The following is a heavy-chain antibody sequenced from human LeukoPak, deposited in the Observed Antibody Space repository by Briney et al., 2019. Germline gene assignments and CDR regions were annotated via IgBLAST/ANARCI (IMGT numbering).Heavy chain of an antibody. CDR1: GFTFGDYA. V-gene: IGHV3-20*04. Sequence: GGSLRLSCAASGFTFGDYAMTWVRQPPGKGLEWVSGINGNGGTTAYADSVKGRFTISRDNAKNSLYLQIDSLRAEDTALYYCAREYNDHSNSLIDYWGQGTLVTVSS. CDR2: INGNGGTT. CDR3: AREYNDHSNSLIDY. J-gene: IGHJ4*02. D-gene: IGHD4-11*01.